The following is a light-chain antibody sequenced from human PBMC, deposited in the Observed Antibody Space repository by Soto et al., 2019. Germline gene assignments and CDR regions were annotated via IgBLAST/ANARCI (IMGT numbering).Light chain of an antibody. CDR2: EGI. V-gene: IGLV2-23*01. Sequence: QSVLTQPASVSGSPGQSITLSCTGTTSDVGSYNLVSWYQQHPDKAPKLIIYEGIRRPSGVSNRFSGSKSANTASLTISGLQAEDEADYHCSSYAGSSTYVFGTGTKLTVL. CDR3: SSYAGSSTYV. CDR1: TSDVGSYNL. J-gene: IGLJ1*01.